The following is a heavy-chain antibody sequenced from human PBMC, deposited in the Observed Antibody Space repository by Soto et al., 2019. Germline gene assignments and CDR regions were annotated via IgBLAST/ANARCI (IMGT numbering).Heavy chain of an antibody. Sequence: ASVKVSCKASGYTFTSYDIDWVRQATGQGLEWMGWMNPNSGNTGYAQKFQGRVTITRNTSISTAYMELSSLRSEDTAVYYCARVSSKTAAGPHFDYWGQGTLVTVSS. CDR2: MNPNSGNT. CDR1: GYTFTSYD. D-gene: IGHD6-13*01. CDR3: ARVSSKTAAGPHFDY. V-gene: IGHV1-8*01. J-gene: IGHJ4*02.